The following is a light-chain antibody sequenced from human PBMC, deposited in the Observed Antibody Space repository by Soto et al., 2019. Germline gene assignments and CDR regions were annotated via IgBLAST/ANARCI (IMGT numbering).Light chain of an antibody. Sequence: IVLTHSPATLSLSPGERETLSCRPSQSVSSYLAWYQQKPGQAPRLLIYDASNRATGIPARFSGSGSGTDFTLTISSLEPEDFAVYYCQQRSNWPWMFGQGTKV. CDR2: DAS. CDR3: QQRSNWPWM. CDR1: QSVSSY. J-gene: IGKJ1*01. V-gene: IGKV3-11*01.